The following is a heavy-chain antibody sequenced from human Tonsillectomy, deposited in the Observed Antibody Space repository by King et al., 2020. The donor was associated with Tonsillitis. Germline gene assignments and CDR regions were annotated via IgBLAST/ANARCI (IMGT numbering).Heavy chain of an antibody. V-gene: IGHV1-58*02. D-gene: IGHD3-22*01. J-gene: IGHJ5*02. Sequence: QLVESGPEVKKPGTSVKVSCKASGFIFTSSVMQWVRQARGQRLEWIGWIVVGSGNTNYAQRFQERVTITRDMSTSTAYVELSSLRSEDTAVYYCAARNYYDSSGYYNWFDPWGQGTLVTVSS. CDR3: AARNYYDSSGYYNWFDP. CDR2: IVVGSGNT. CDR1: GFIFTSSV.